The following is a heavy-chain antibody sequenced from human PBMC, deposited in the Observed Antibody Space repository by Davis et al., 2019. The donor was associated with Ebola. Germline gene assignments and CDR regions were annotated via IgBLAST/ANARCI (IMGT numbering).Heavy chain of an antibody. V-gene: IGHV7-4-1*02. CDR2: INTNTGKP. J-gene: IGHJ6*04. D-gene: IGHD6-13*01. CDR3: ARSSYSWYFSGMDV. Sequence: ASVKVSCKASGYTFTSYVMNWVRQAPGQGLEWMGWINTNTGKPTYAQGFTGRFVFSLDTSVSTAYLQISSLKAEDSAIYYCARSSYSWYFSGMDVWGKGTTVTVSS. CDR1: GYTFTSYV.